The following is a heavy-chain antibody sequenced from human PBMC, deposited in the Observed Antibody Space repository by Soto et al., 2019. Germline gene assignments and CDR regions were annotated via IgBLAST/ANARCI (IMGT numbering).Heavy chain of an antibody. J-gene: IGHJ6*02. CDR2: IVVGSGNT. Sequence: GASVKVSCKASGFTFTSSAVQWVRQARGQRLEWIGWIVVGSGNTNYAQKFQERVTITRDMSTSTAYMELSSLRSEDTAVYYCAAEGWYYYGSGSYYNSPNYYYGMDVWG. CDR3: AAEGWYYYGSGSYYNSPNYYYGMDV. D-gene: IGHD3-10*01. CDR1: GFTFTSSA. V-gene: IGHV1-58*01.